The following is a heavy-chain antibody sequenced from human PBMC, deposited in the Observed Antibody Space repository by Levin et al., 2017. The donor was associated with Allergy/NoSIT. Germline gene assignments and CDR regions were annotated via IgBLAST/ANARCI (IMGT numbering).Heavy chain of an antibody. J-gene: IGHJ6*02. D-gene: IGHD3-3*01. CDR1: GYRLTNYG. Sequence: AASVKVSCKAAGYRLTNYGMSWVRQAPGQGLEWMGWISGYNGDTKYAERFQDRVTMTTDTSTTTVYMELRRLKSDDTAVYYCARERGILPVLEWPPSGMDVWGQGTTVTVSS. V-gene: IGHV1-18*01. CDR3: ARERGILPVLEWPPSGMDV. CDR2: ISGYNGDT.